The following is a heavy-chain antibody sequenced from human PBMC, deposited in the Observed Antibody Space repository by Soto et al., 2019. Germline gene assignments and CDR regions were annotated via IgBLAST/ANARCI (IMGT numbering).Heavy chain of an antibody. Sequence: GGSLRLSCAASGFTFSSYAMSWVRQAPGKGLEWVSAISGSGGSTYYADSVKGRFTISRDNSKNTLYLQMNSLRAEDTAVYYCAKGQQLVGSAKEFDYWGQGTLVTVSS. J-gene: IGHJ4*02. V-gene: IGHV3-23*01. CDR1: GFTFSSYA. CDR2: ISGSGGST. CDR3: AKGQQLVGSAKEFDY. D-gene: IGHD6-13*01.